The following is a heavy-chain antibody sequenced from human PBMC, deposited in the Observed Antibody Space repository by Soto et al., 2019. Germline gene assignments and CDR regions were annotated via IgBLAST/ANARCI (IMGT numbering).Heavy chain of an antibody. CDR1: GYTFTSYY. V-gene: IGHV1-46*01. CDR2: INPSGGST. D-gene: IGHD6-6*01. CDR3: ARDEYRSSSRSNWFDP. J-gene: IGHJ5*02. Sequence: SVKVSCKASGYTFTSYYMHWVRQAPGQGLEWMGIINPSGGSTSYAQKFQGRVTMTRDTSTSTVYMELSSLRSEDTAVYYCARDEYRSSSRSNWFDPWGQGDLVTVSS.